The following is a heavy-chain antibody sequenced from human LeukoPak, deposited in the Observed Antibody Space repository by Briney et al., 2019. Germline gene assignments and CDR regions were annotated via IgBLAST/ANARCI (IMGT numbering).Heavy chain of an antibody. J-gene: IGHJ4*02. V-gene: IGHV3-21*01. D-gene: IGHD4-17*01. CDR2: ISSSSSYI. CDR1: GFTFSSYS. CDR3: ASPHDYGDYYFDY. Sequence: GGSLRLSCAASGFTFSSYSVNWVRQAPGKGLEWVSSISSSSSYIYYADSVKGRFTISRDNAKNSLYLQMNSLRAEDTAVYYCASPHDYGDYYFDYWGQGTLVTVSS.